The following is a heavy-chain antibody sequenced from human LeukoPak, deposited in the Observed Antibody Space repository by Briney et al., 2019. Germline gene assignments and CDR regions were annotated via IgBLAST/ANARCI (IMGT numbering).Heavy chain of an antibody. CDR2: IYHSGST. CDR3: AREGPGGYYFDY. CDR1: GGSISSGDYS. D-gene: IGHD3-10*01. Sequence: SETLSLTCAVSGGSISSGDYSWSWIRQPPGKGLEWIGYIYHSGSTYYNPSLKSRVTISVDTSKNQFSLKLSSVTAADTAVYHCAREGPGGYYFDYWGQGTLVTVSS. V-gene: IGHV4-30-2*01. J-gene: IGHJ4*02.